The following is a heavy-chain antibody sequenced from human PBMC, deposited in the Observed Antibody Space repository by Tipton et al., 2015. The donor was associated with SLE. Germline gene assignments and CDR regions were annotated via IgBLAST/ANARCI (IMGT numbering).Heavy chain of an antibody. CDR3: ARHPVAGYTYYMDV. CDR1: GYTFTSYC. D-gene: IGHD5-24*01. J-gene: IGHJ6*03. Sequence: QSGPEVKKPGASVKVSCKASGYTFTSYCITWVRQAPGQGLEWMGWISGYNGNTNYAQKLQGRVTMTTDTSTGTAYMELTSLNSDDTAIYYCARHPVAGYTYYMDVWGTGTTVTVSS. V-gene: IGHV1-18*01. CDR2: ISGYNGNT.